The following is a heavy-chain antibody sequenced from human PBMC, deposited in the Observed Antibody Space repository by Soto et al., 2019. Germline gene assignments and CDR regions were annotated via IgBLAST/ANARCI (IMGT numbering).Heavy chain of an antibody. Sequence: EVQLLESGGGLVQPGGSLRLSCAASGFTFSSYAMSWVRQAPGKGLEWVSAISGSGGSTYYADSVKGRFTISRDNSKNTLYLQMSSLRAEDTAVYYCAKDFDVVVAATWDYWGQGTLVTVSS. J-gene: IGHJ4*02. CDR2: ISGSGGST. V-gene: IGHV3-23*01. D-gene: IGHD2-15*01. CDR3: AKDFDVVVAATWDY. CDR1: GFTFSSYA.